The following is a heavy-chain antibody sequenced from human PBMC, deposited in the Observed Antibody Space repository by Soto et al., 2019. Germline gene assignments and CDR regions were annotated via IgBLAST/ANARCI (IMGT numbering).Heavy chain of an antibody. V-gene: IGHV1-18*01. J-gene: IGHJ5*02. D-gene: IGHD2-15*01. CDR1: GYTFTSYG. Sequence: QVQLVQSGAEVKKPGASVKVSCKASGYTFTSYGISWVRQAPGQGLEWMGWVSANNGNTKYAQNFQGRVTMTTDTSTSTAYMELRSLRSDDTAVYYCARAYSPGLFDPWGQGTLVTVSS. CDR3: ARAYSPGLFDP. CDR2: VSANNGNT.